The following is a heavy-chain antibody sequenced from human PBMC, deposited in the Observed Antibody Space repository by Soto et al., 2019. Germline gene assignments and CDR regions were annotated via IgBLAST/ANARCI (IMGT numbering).Heavy chain of an antibody. D-gene: IGHD3-22*01. J-gene: IGHJ6*02. CDR1: GFTFSSYA. CDR2: ISSNGGST. V-gene: IGHV3-64D*08. CDR3: VKDFFPEYYYDSSGYYPNYYYGMDV. Sequence: GGSLRLSCSASGFTFSSYAMHWVRQAPGKGLEYVSAISSNGGSTYYADSVKGRFTISRDNSKNTLYLQMSSLRAEDTAVYYCVKDFFPEYYYDSSGYYPNYYYGMDVWGQGTTVTVSS.